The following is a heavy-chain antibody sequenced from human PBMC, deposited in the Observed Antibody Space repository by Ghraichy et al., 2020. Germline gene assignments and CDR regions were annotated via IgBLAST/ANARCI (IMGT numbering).Heavy chain of an antibody. V-gene: IGHV4-39*01. Sequence: ETLSLTCTVSGGSISSSSYYWGWIRQPPGKGLEWIGSIYYSGSTYYNPSLKSRVTISVDTSKNQFSLKLSSVTAADTAVYYCARTRGSTFDYWGQGTLVTVSS. J-gene: IGHJ4*02. CDR3: ARTRGSTFDY. CDR2: IYYSGST. D-gene: IGHD3-10*01. CDR1: GGSISSSSYY.